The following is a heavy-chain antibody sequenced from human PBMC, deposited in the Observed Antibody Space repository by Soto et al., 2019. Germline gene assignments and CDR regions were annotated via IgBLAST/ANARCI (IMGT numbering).Heavy chain of an antibody. CDR3: ARARLAQPPQSSIEARPTWFEP. Sequence: QVQLVQSGAEVKKPGASVKVSCKASGYTFTSYAMHWVRHAPGQRLEWMGWINAVNGNTKYSQKFQGRVTITRDTSASTAYMEQSRLRAEDKAVYYGARARLAQPPQSSIEARPTWFEPWGQGTVVTVCS. CDR2: INAVNGNT. J-gene: IGHJ5*02. CDR1: GYTFTSYA. D-gene: IGHD6-6*01. V-gene: IGHV1-3*01.